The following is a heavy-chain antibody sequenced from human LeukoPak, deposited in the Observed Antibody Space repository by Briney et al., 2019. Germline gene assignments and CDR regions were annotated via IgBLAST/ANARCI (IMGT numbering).Heavy chain of an antibody. Sequence: TGGSLRLSCAASGFTFSSYAMSWVRQAPGKGLEWVSAISVNGGTIYYADSVQGRFTTSRDNSKNTLYLQMNSLRAVDTAVYYCAKAAPDTTYFDYWGQGTLVTVSS. J-gene: IGHJ4*02. CDR1: GFTFSSYA. V-gene: IGHV3-23*01. CDR2: ISVNGGTI. CDR3: AKAAPDTTYFDY. D-gene: IGHD2/OR15-2a*01.